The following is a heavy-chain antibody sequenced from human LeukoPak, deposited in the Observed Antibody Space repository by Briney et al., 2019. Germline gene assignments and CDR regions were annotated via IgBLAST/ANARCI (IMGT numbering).Heavy chain of an antibody. J-gene: IGHJ3*02. D-gene: IGHD2-8*01. Sequence: GXSLRLSCAVSGLTFTDYYMHWIRQAPGKGLEWVSFICGSGGHIYYADSVKGRFTIYRDKAKNSLYLQMNSLRAEDTAVYYCAREWSAFDIWGQGTMVTVSS. V-gene: IGHV3-11*04. CDR3: AREWSAFDI. CDR2: ICGSGGHI. CDR1: GLTFTDYY.